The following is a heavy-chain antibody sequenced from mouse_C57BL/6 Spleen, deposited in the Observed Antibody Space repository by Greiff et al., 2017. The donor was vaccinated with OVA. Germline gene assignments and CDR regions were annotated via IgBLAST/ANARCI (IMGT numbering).Heavy chain of an antibody. CDR2: IYPRDGST. D-gene: IGHD1-1*01. J-gene: IGHJ2*01. CDR3: ARRATTVVGGRYFDY. V-gene: IGHV1-85*01. Sequence: QVQLQQSGPELVKPGASVKLSCKASGYTFTSYDINWVKQRPGQGLEWIGWIYPRDGSTKYNEKFKGKATLTVDTSSSTAYMELHSLTSEDSAVYFCARRATTVVGGRYFDYWGQGTTLTVSS. CDR1: GYTFTSYD.